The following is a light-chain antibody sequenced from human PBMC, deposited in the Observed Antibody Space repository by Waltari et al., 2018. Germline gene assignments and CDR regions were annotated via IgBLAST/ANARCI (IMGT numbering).Light chain of an antibody. V-gene: IGLV2-14*01. CDR3: SSYTSSNTLV. CDR1: SSAVGGYNH. J-gene: IGLJ3*02. Sequence: QSALTQPASVSGSPGQSITISCTGTSSAVGGYNHVSWYQQHPGTAPKLMIFDVSYRPSGVSNRFSGTKSGNTASLTISGLQAEDEADYYCSSYTSSNTLVFGGGTKLTVL. CDR2: DVS.